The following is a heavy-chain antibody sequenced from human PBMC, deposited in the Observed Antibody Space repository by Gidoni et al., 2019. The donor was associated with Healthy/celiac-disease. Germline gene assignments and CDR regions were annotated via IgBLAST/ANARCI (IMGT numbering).Heavy chain of an antibody. CDR1: GFTFSSYA. J-gene: IGHJ4*02. CDR2: ISGSGGST. D-gene: IGHD6-25*01. Sequence: EVQLLASGGGGVQPGGSLRLSCAASGFTFSSYAMSWVRQAPGKGLEWVSAISGSGGSTYYADSVKARFTISRDNSKNTLYLQMNSLRAEDTSVYYCAPRLAGYYFDYWGQGTLVTVSS. V-gene: IGHV3-23*01. CDR3: APRLAGYYFDY.